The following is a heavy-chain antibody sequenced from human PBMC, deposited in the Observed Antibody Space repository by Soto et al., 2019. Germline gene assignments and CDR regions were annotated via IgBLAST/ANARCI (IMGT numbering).Heavy chain of an antibody. CDR2: TYYRSKWYD. V-gene: IGHV6-1*01. Sequence: SQTLSLTCAIFGDSVSSKSVAWNWVRQSPSRGLEWLGRTYYRSKWYDDYAVSVKSRITINPDTSKNQFSLQLNSVTPEDTAVYYCSRFRYEQQMSHFDYWCQRILVTVS. CDR1: GDSVSSKSVA. CDR3: SRFRYEQQMSHFDY. J-gene: IGHJ5*01. D-gene: IGHD6-13*01.